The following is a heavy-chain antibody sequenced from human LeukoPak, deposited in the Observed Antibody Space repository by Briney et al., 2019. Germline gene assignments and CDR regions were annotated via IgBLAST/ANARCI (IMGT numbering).Heavy chain of an antibody. J-gene: IGHJ4*02. D-gene: IGHD3-22*01. CDR2: IYISGST. CDR3: ARNYYYDSSGYYWYFDY. Sequence: SETLSLTCTVSGGSISSGNYFWTWIRQPAGKGLEWIGRIYISGSTNYNPSLKSRVTISVDTSKNQFSLKLTSVTAADTAIYYCARNYYYDSSGYYWYFDYWGQGTLVTVSS. V-gene: IGHV4-61*02. CDR1: GGSISSGNYF.